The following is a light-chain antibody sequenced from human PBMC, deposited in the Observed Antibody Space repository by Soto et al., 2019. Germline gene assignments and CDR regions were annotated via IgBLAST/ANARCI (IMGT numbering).Light chain of an antibody. J-gene: IGKJ5*01. CDR1: QSVSSSY. Sequence: EIVLTQSPGTLSLSPGERATLSCRASQSVSSSYLAWYQQRPGQAPRLLIYGASNRATGIPDRFSGSGSGTDFTLTISRLEPEDFAVYYCQQRSNWPITFGQGRRLEIK. V-gene: IGKV3D-20*02. CDR2: GAS. CDR3: QQRSNWPIT.